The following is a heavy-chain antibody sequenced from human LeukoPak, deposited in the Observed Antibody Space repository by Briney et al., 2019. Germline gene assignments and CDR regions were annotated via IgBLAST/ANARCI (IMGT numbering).Heavy chain of an antibody. V-gene: IGHV3-30-3*01. Sequence: GGSLRLSCAASGFTFSSYAMHWVRQAPGKGLEWVAVIPYDGSRQYYADSVKGRFTISRDNSKNTLYLQMNSLRAEDTAVYYCAKDLGAVAADYWGQGTLVTVSS. J-gene: IGHJ4*02. D-gene: IGHD6-19*01. CDR3: AKDLGAVAADY. CDR2: IPYDGSRQ. CDR1: GFTFSSYA.